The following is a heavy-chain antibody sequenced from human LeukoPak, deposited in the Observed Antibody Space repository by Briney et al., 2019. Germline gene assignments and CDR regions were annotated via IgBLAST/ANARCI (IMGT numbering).Heavy chain of an antibody. Sequence: ASVKVSCKASGYTFTSYGISWVRQAPGQGLEWMGWISAYNGSTNYAQKLQGRVTMTTDTSKSTAYMELRSLRSDDTAVYYCARDRSIAAAGTASHWGQGTLVTVSS. CDR3: ARDRSIAAAGTASH. CDR1: GYTFTSYG. CDR2: ISAYNGST. D-gene: IGHD6-13*01. V-gene: IGHV1-18*01. J-gene: IGHJ4*02.